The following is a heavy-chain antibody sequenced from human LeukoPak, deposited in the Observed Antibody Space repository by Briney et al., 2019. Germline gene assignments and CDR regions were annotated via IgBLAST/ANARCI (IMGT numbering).Heavy chain of an antibody. CDR3: ARSTYYYDSSGYYSGAFDI. V-gene: IGHV3-66*01. CDR1: GFTVSSNY. D-gene: IGHD3-22*01. Sequence: PGGSLRLSCAASGFTVSSNYMSWVRQAPGKGLEWVSVIYSGGSTYYADSVKGRLTISRDNSKNTLYLQMNSLRAEDTAVYYCARSTYYYDSSGYYSGAFDIWGQGTMVTVSS. CDR2: IYSGGST. J-gene: IGHJ3*02.